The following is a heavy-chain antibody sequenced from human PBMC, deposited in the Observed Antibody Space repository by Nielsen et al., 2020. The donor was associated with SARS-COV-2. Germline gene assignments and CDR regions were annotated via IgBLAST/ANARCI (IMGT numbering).Heavy chain of an antibody. Sequence: ASVKVSCKASGYTFTNYYMHWVRQAPGQGLEWMGIINPSGGTTIYAQKFQGRVTMTRDTSTSTVYMELSSLRSEDTAVYYCAREGGEITTSYFDYWGRGTRVTVSS. J-gene: IGHJ4*02. D-gene: IGHD3-22*01. CDR2: INPSGGTT. V-gene: IGHV1-46*01. CDR3: AREGGEITTSYFDY. CDR1: GYTFTNYY.